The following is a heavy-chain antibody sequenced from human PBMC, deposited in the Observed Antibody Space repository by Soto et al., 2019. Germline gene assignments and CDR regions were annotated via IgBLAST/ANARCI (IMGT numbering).Heavy chain of an antibody. CDR1: GGSFSGYY. V-gene: IGHV4-34*01. CDR3: ARDQGRGSYDFWSGYYSNYYYYGMDV. D-gene: IGHD3-3*01. CDR2: INHSGST. J-gene: IGHJ6*02. Sequence: SETLSLTYAVYGGSFSGYYWTWIRQPPGTGLEWIGEINHSGSTNYNPSLKSRVTISVDTSKNQFSLKLTSVTAADTAVYYCARDQGRGSYDFWSGYYSNYYYYGMDVWGQGTTVT.